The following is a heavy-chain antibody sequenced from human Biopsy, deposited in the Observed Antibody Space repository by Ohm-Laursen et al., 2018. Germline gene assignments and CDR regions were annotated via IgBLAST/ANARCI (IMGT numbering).Heavy chain of an antibody. V-gene: IGHV4-59*08. CDR1: GDSINSYY. CDR3: ARRGSGGRSFDY. CDR2: ISNSGNT. Sequence: SETLSLTCTVSGDSINSYYWSWIRQAPGKGLEWIGFISNSGNTNYNPSLKSRVTISADTSKNQFSLKLGSVTVADTAVFYCARRGSGGRSFDYWGQGSLVTVSS. D-gene: IGHD2-15*01. J-gene: IGHJ4*02.